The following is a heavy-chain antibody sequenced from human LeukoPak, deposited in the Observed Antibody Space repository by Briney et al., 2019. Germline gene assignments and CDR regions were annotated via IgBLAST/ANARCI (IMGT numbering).Heavy chain of an antibody. V-gene: IGHV1-18*01. CDR1: GYRFTSYS. Sequence: ASVKVSCKASGYRFTSYSISWVRQAPGQGLEWVGWISSYNGKTNYGKNVQGRVTMTTDTSTSTAYMELSSLRSEDTAVYYCVRDGEVIIKPAASFPHDAFDIWGQGTMVIVSS. D-gene: IGHD3-10*01. CDR3: VRDGEVIIKPAASFPHDAFDI. J-gene: IGHJ3*02. CDR2: ISSYNGKT.